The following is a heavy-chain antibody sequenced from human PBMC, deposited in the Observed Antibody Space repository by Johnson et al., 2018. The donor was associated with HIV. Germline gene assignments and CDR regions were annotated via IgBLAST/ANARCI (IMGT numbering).Heavy chain of an antibody. D-gene: IGHD3-10*01. V-gene: IGHV3-48*04. CDR1: GFTFDDYG. Sequence: VQLVESGGGVVRPGGSLRLSCAASGFTFDDYGMSWVRQAPGKGLEWLSYISSGGTTIYYSDSVRGRFTIYRDNAKNSLYLQMNSLRAEDTAVYYCARPIARGASDIWGQGTMVIVSS. CDR2: ISSGGTTI. J-gene: IGHJ3*02. CDR3: ARPIARGASDI.